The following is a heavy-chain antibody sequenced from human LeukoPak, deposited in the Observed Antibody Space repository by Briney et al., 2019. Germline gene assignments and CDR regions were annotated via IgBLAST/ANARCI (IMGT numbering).Heavy chain of an antibody. CDR3: GRGRTELAAAGNIDY. J-gene: IGHJ4*02. V-gene: IGHV4-34*01. CDR2: INHSGST. CDR1: GGSFSGYY. Sequence: KPSETLSLTCAVYGGSFSGYYWSWIRQPPGKGLEWIGEINHSGSTNYNPSLKSRVTISVDTSKNQFSLKLSSVTAADTAVYYCGRGRTELAAAGNIDYWGQGTLVTVSS. D-gene: IGHD6-13*01.